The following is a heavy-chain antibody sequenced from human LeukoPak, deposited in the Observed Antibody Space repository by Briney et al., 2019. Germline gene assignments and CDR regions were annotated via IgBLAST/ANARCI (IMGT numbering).Heavy chain of an antibody. CDR1: GGSIGHFH. J-gene: IGHJ4*02. V-gene: IGHV4-59*12. CDR2: VYYSGST. CDR3: ARARRLLLAVLDY. D-gene: IGHD3-22*01. Sequence: SETLSLTCTVSGGSIGHFHWSWIRQPPGKGLEWIGSVYYSGSTNYNPSLKSRVTISVDTSKNQFSLKLSSVTSADTAVYYCARARRLLLAVLDYWGRGTLVTVSS.